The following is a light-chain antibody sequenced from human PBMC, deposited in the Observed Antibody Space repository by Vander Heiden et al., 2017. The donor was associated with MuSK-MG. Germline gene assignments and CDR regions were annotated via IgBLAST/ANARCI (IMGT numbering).Light chain of an antibody. CDR2: GNT. V-gene: IGLV1-40*01. CDR3: QSYDNSLSGFWV. J-gene: IGLJ3*02. CDR1: TSHIGAGYD. Sequence: QSVLTQPPSVSGAPGQRVTISCTGSTSHIGAGYDVHWYQQVPGTAPKLLIYGNTNRPSGVPDRFSGSKSGTSASLAVTGLQAEDEADYYCQSYDNSLSGFWVFGGGTKLTVL.